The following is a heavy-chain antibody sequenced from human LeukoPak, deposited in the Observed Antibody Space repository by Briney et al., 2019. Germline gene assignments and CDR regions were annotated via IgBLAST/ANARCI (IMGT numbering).Heavy chain of an antibody. CDR3: ARDRWSYYFDY. V-gene: IGHV6-1*01. D-gene: IGHD6-13*01. Sequence: SQTLSLTFAISGDSVSSNSAAWNWLRQSPSRGLEWLGRTYYRSKWYNYYAGSVKSRITINPDTSKNQFSLQLNSVTPEDTAVYYCARDRWSYYFDYWGQGTLVTVSS. CDR2: TYYRSKWYN. J-gene: IGHJ4*02. CDR1: GDSVSSNSAA.